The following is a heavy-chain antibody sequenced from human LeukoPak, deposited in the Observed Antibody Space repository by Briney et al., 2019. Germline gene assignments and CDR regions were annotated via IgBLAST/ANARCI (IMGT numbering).Heavy chain of an antibody. D-gene: IGHD5-18*01. CDR3: AKGRCSYGQVPFDY. CDR1: GFTFSSYA. CDR2: INDNGDVT. V-gene: IGHV3-23*01. J-gene: IGHJ4*02. Sequence: GGSLRLSCAASGFTFSSYAMSWVRQAPGKGLEWVSTINDNGDVTYYADSVKGRFTISRDNSKNTLYVQMNSLRAEDTAVYHCAKGRCSYGQVPFDYWGQGTLVPVSS.